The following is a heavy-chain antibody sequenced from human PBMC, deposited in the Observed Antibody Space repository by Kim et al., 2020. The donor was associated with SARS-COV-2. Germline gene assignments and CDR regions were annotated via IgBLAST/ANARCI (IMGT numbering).Heavy chain of an antibody. CDR3: ARGSYYPNWFDP. CDR1: GGSISSYH. CDR2: IYYSGST. D-gene: IGHD3-10*01. Sequence: SETLSLTCTVSGGSISSYHWSWIRQPPGKGLEWIGYIYYSGSTNYNPSLKSRVTISVDTSKNQFSLKLSSVTAADTAVYYCARGSYYPNWFDPWGQGTLVTVSS. V-gene: IGHV4-59*13. J-gene: IGHJ5*02.